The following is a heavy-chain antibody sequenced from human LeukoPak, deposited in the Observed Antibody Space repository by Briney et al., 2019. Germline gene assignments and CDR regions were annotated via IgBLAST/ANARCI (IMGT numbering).Heavy chain of an antibody. CDR2: IYHSGRT. D-gene: IGHD3-22*01. V-gene: IGHV4-39*01. J-gene: IGHJ4*01. Sequence: SSETLSLTCSASTDSNRSSNYFWGWIRQPPGKGLEWIGSIYHSGRTYYNPSLKSRVTMSVDTSKNQFSLTLSSVTAADTAVYYCARQGDYYDSSGAHGPFDYWGHGTLVTVSS. CDR1: TDSNRSSNYF. CDR3: ARQGDYYDSSGAHGPFDY.